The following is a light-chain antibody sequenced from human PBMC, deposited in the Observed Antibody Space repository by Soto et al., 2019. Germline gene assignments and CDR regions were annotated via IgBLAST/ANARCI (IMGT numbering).Light chain of an antibody. CDR3: QQYGSGWT. V-gene: IGKV3-20*01. CDR2: GAS. J-gene: IGKJ1*01. Sequence: EIVLTQSPGTLSLSPGERATLSCRASQSVSSTYVAWYQQKPGQAPRLLIYGASSRATGIPDRFSGSGSGTDFTLTISRLEPEDFAVYYCQQYGSGWTFGQGTKVEIK. CDR1: QSVSSTY.